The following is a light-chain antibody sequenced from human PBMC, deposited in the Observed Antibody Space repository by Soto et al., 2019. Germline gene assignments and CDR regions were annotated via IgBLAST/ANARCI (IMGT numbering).Light chain of an antibody. V-gene: IGKV1-5*01. CDR2: DAS. J-gene: IGKJ2*01. CDR3: KQYDSHPYP. Sequence: DIQMTQSPSSLSASVGDRVTITCRASQSINHWLAWYQQKPGKAPKLLICDASTLRNGIPSRFSGRGSGTEFTLTISSLQPDDFATYSRKQYDSHPYPFGQGTKVEI. CDR1: QSINHW.